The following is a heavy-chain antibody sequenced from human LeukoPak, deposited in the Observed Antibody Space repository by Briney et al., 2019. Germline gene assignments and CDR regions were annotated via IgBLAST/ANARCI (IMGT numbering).Heavy chain of an antibody. V-gene: IGHV4-31*03. CDR3: AVGHYYHSSGYLFDS. CDR2: IYYSGST. D-gene: IGHD3-22*01. CDR1: GGSISSGGYY. J-gene: IGHJ4*02. Sequence: KPSETLSLTCTVSGGSISSGGYYWSWIRQHPGKGLEWIGYIYYSGSTYYNPSLKSRVTISVDTSKNQFSLKLSSVPAADTAVYYCAVGHYYHSSGYLFDSWGQGTLVTVSS.